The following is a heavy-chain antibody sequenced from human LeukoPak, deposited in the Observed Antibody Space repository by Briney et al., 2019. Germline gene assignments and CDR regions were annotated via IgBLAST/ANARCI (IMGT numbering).Heavy chain of an antibody. V-gene: IGHV1-2*02. CDR2: INPNSGGT. CDR1: GYTFTSYG. J-gene: IGHJ4*02. Sequence: ASVKVSCKASGYTFTSYGISWVRQAPGQGLEWMGWINPNSGGTNYAQKFQGRVTMTRDTSISTAYMELSRLRSDDTAVYYCARDSNYDSSGYDYWGQGTLVTVSS. D-gene: IGHD3-22*01. CDR3: ARDSNYDSSGYDY.